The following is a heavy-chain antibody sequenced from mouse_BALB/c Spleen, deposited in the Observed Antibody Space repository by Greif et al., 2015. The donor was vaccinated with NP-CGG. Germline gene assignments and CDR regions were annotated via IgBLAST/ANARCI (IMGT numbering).Heavy chain of an antibody. J-gene: IGHJ4*01. CDR1: GFNIKDTY. Sequence: EVQLQQSGAELVKPGASVKLSCTASGFNIKDTYMHWVKQRPEQGLEWIGRIDPANGNTRYDPKFQGKATITADTSSNTAYLQLSSLTSEDTAVYYCARYRNYAMDYWGQGTSVTVSS. CDR3: ARYRNYAMDY. D-gene: IGHD2-14*01. CDR2: IDPANGNT. V-gene: IGHV14-3*02.